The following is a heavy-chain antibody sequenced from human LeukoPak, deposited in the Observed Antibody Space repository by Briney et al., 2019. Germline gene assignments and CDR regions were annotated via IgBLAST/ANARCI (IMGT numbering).Heavy chain of an antibody. D-gene: IGHD1-26*01. CDR1: GFTFSSYA. J-gene: IGHJ4*02. CDR3: AKAPVVLGSYYSDY. V-gene: IGHV3-23*01. CDR2: ISGSGGST. Sequence: PGGSLRLSCAASGFTFSSYAMSWVRQAPGKRLEWVSAISGSGGSTYYADSVRGRFTISRDNSENTLYLQMNGLRAEDTAVYYYAKAPVVLGSYYSDYWGQGTLVTVSS.